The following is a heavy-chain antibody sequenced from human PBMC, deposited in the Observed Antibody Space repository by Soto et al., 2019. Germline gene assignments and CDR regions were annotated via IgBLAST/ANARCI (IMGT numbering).Heavy chain of an antibody. Sequence: ASVKVSCKASGYTFSGYYIHWVRQAPGQGLEWMGWINPNSGGTNYAQKFQGWVTMTRDTSISTAYMELSRLRSDDTAVYYCAIRHFTGTSCDDSDYYHYGLDVWGQGTTVTVSS. CDR2: INPNSGGT. D-gene: IGHD2-2*01. CDR3: AIRHFTGTSCDDSDYYHYGLDV. V-gene: IGHV1-2*04. CDR1: GYTFSGYY. J-gene: IGHJ6*02.